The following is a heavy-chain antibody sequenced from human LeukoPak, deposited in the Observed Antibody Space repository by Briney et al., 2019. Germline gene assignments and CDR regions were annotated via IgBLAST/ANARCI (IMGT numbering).Heavy chain of an antibody. CDR3: AKPTRGSGSFLIDY. V-gene: IGHV3-21*01. Sequence: KAGGSLRLSCAASGFTFSSYSMNWVRQAPGKGLEWVSSISSSSSYIYYADSVKGRFTISRDNAKNSLYLQMNSLRADDTAVYFCAKPTRGSGSFLIDYWGQGTLVTVSS. D-gene: IGHD1-26*01. J-gene: IGHJ4*02. CDR2: ISSSSSYI. CDR1: GFTFSSYS.